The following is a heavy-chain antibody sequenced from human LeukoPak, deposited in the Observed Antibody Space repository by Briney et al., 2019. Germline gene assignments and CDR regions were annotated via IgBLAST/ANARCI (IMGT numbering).Heavy chain of an antibody. V-gene: IGHV1-69-2*01. CDR1: GYTFTGYY. Sequence: GASVKLSCKVSGYTFTGYYMHWVRQAPGKGLEWMGLVDPEDGETIYAEKFQGRVTITADTSTDTAYMELSSLRSEDTAVYYCATFYNYGYWGQGTLVTVSS. D-gene: IGHD5-24*01. CDR3: ATFYNYGY. J-gene: IGHJ4*02. CDR2: VDPEDGET.